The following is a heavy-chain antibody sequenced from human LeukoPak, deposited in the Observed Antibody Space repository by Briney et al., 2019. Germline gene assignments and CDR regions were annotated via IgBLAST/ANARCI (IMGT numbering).Heavy chain of an antibody. CDR1: ANTLGYY. Sequence: GASVKVSCKASANTLGYYMHWVRQAPGQGLEWMGWINPNSGGTNYAQKFQGRVTVTRDTSISTAYMELSRLRSDDTAVYYCARETPGIAAAGWFDPWAREPWSPSPQ. V-gene: IGHV1-2*02. CDR3: ARETPGIAAAGWFDP. J-gene: IGHJ5*02. CDR2: INPNSGGT. D-gene: IGHD6-13*01.